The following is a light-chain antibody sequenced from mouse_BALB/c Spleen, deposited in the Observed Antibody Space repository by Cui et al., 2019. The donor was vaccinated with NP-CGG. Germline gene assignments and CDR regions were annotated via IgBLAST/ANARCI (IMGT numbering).Light chain of an antibody. CDR2: GTN. J-gene: IGLJ1*01. CDR1: TGAVTTSNY. CDR3: ALWYSNHWV. Sequence: QALVAQDSALTTSPGETVTLTCRSSTGAVTTSNYANWVQEKPDHVVTGLIGGTNNRAPGVPARFSGSLIGDKAALTITGAQTEDESIYFCALWYSNHWVFGGGTKLTVL. V-gene: IGLV1*01.